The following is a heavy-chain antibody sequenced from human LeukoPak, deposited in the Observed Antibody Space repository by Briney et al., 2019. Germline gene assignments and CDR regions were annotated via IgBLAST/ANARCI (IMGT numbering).Heavy chain of an antibody. V-gene: IGHV3-48*01. CDR3: ARDQPYYDSSGWNY. CDR1: GFTFSSYW. D-gene: IGHD3-22*01. J-gene: IGHJ4*02. CDR2: ISSSSSTI. Sequence: GGSLRLSCAASGFTFSSYWMSWVRQAPGKGLEWVSYISSSSSTIYYADSVKGRFTISRDNAKNSLYLQMNSLRAEDTAVYYCARDQPYYDSSGWNYWGQGTLVTVSS.